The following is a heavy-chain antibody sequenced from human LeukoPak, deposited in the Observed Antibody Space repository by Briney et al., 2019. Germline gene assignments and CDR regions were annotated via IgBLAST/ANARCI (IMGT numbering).Heavy chain of an antibody. CDR3: VRDGSGTGWYSGDY. V-gene: IGHV4-59*01. CDR1: GDSISSYY. D-gene: IGHD6-19*01. Sequence: PSETLSLTCSVSGDSISSYYWSWIRQPPGRGREWSGYIYYSGSTNYNPSLKSRVAMSVDTSKTQFSLKLSSVTAADTAVYYCVRDGSGTGWYSGDYWGQGILVTVSS. J-gene: IGHJ4*02. CDR2: IYYSGST.